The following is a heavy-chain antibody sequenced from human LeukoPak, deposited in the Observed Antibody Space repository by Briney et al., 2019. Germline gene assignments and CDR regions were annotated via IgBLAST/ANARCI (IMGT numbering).Heavy chain of an antibody. J-gene: IGHJ4*02. CDR2: IYSGGST. Sequence: GGSLRLSCAASGFTVSSNYMSWVRQAPGKGLEWVSVIYSGGSTYYADSVKGRFTISRDNSKNTLYLQMNSLRAEDTAVYYCARAISSSWYGGPFDYWGQGTLVTVSS. D-gene: IGHD6-13*01. V-gene: IGHV3-53*01. CDR3: ARAISSSWYGGPFDY. CDR1: GFTVSSNY.